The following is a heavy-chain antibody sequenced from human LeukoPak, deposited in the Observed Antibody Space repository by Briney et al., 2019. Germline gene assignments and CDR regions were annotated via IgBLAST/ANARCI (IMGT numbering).Heavy chain of an antibody. J-gene: IGHJ4*02. CDR3: TKGMATIRRHIDS. CDR1: GFSFSDCA. CDR2: ISGSAGST. V-gene: IGHV3-23*01. Sequence: GGSLRLSCAASGFSFSDCAMSWVRQAPGRGLEWVSSISGSAGSTYYADSMKGRFTISRDNPKNTLHLEMNSLRADDTAIYYCTKGMATIRRHIDSWGQGTLVTVSS. D-gene: IGHD5-24*01.